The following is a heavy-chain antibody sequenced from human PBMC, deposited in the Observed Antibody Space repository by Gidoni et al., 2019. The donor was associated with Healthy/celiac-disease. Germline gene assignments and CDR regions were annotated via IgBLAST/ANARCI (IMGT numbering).Heavy chain of an antibody. CDR3: ARGYSGFPIVLYDY. Sequence: QVQLQQWGARLLKPSETPSPTCAVYGGSFSGYYWSWIRQPPGKGLEWIGEINHSGSTNYNPSLKSRVTISVDTSKNQFSLKLSSVTAADTAVYYCARGYSGFPIVLYDYWGQGTLVTVSS. CDR2: INHSGST. V-gene: IGHV4-34*01. CDR1: GGSFSGYY. J-gene: IGHJ4*02. D-gene: IGHD5-12*01.